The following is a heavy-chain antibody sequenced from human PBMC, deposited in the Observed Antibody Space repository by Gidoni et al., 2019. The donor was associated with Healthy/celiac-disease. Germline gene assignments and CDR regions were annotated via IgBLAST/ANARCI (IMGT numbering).Heavy chain of an antibody. D-gene: IGHD3-3*01. V-gene: IGHV4-34*01. J-gene: IGHJ4*02. CDR3: ARGRVSLEWLLARKYYFDY. Sequence: QVQLQQWGAGLLKPSETLSLTCAVYGGSFSGYYWSWIRQPPGKGLEWIGELNHSGSTNYNPSLKSRVTISVDTSKNQFSLKLSSVTAADTAVYYCARGRVSLEWLLARKYYFDYWGQGTLVTVSS. CDR2: LNHSGST. CDR1: GGSFSGYY.